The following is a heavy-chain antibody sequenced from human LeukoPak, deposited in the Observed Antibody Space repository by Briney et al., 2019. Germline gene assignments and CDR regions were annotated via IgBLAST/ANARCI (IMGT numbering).Heavy chain of an antibody. D-gene: IGHD3-10*01. J-gene: IGHJ3*02. CDR3: ARGLGGSASYPDGFDI. V-gene: IGHV4-59*11. Sequence: PSETLSLTCTVSGGSIRSHFWTWIRQPPGKGLEWIGHIYYSGSTNYNPSLRSRVTISVDTSKNQFSLKLSSVTAADTAVYYCARGLGGSASYPDGFDIWGRGTMVTVSS. CDR2: IYYSGST. CDR1: GGSIRSHF.